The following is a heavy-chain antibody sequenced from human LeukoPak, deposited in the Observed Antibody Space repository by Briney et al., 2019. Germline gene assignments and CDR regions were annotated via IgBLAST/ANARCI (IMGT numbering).Heavy chain of an antibody. D-gene: IGHD1-1*01. CDR1: GYTFTDYY. CDR2: INPKSGGT. J-gene: IGHJ4*02. V-gene: IGHV1-2*02. Sequence: ASVKVSCKASGYTFTDYYMHWVRQAPGQGLEWMGWINPKSGGTNYAQKFQGRVTVTRDTSITTAYMELSRLTSDDTAVYYCARDPCGNGDYWGQGTLVTVSS. CDR3: ARDPCGNGDY.